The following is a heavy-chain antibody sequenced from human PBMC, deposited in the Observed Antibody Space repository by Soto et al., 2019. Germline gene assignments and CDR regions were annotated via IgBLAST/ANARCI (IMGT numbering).Heavy chain of an antibody. D-gene: IGHD3-3*01. CDR3: ARDVGLQHDTGYYDFWSGKNNWFDP. CDR1: GVSISGHY. J-gene: IGHJ5*02. Sequence: PXETLSLTCPGSGVSISGHYWSWIRQPPGKGLQYIGYISYSGSTNYNPSLKSRVTISVDTSNNQFSLRLSSVTAADTAVYYCARDVGLQHDTGYYDFWSGKNNWFDPWGQGTLVTVSS. V-gene: IGHV4-59*11. CDR2: ISYSGST.